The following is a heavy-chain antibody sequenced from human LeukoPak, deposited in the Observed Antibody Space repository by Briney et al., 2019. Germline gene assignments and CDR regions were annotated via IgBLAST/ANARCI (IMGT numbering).Heavy chain of an antibody. CDR1: GFTVSNNH. D-gene: IGHD3-3*01. CDR2: IVNGATT. V-gene: IGHV3-53*01. CDR3: ARDRQEEYYDFWSGYYGPGDY. Sequence: PGGSLRLSCAVSGFTVSNNHVTWVRQAPGEGLECVSVIVNGATTYYRDSVKGRFTISRDNAKNSLYLQMNSLRAEDTAVYYCARDRQEEYYDFWSGYYGPGDYWGQGTLVTVSS. J-gene: IGHJ4*02.